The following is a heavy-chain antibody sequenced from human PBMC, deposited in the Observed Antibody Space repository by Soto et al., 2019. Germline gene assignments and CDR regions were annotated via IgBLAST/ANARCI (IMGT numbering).Heavy chain of an antibody. J-gene: IGHJ6*02. V-gene: IGHV1-46*01. CDR1: GYTFTSYY. D-gene: IGHD3-9*01. CDR2: INPSGGST. CDR3: AMDTQNILTGYSPFPYYYYYGMDV. Sequence: ASVKVSCKASGYTFTSYYMHWVRQAPGQGLEWMGIINPSGGSTSYAQKFQGRVTMTRDTSTSTAYMELRSLRSDDTAVYYCAMDTQNILTGYSPFPYYYYYGMDVWGQGTKVTVSS.